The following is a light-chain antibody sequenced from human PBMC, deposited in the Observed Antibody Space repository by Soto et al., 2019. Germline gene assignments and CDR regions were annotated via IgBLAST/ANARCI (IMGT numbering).Light chain of an antibody. Sequence: EVVLTQSPATLSLSPGERATLSCRASQTVSSFLAWYQQRPGQAPRLLIYDASHTATGIPARFSGSGSGTEFTLTISSLQPDDFATYYCQQYNSYPLTFGGGTKVDIK. CDR1: QTVSSF. J-gene: IGKJ4*01. CDR2: DAS. CDR3: QQYNSYPLT. V-gene: IGKV3-11*01.